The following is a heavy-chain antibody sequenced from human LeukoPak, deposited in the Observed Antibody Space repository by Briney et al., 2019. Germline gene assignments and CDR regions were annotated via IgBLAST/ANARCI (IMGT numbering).Heavy chain of an antibody. CDR2: IKQDGSEK. D-gene: IGHD1-26*01. J-gene: IGHJ4*02. CDR3: ARDKEWENPVDY. Sequence: PGGSLRLSCAASGFTFSSYAMSWVRQAPGKGLEWVANIKQDGSEKYYVDSVKGRFTISRDNAKNSLYLQMSSLRVEDTAVYYCARDKEWENPVDYWGQGTLVTVSS. V-gene: IGHV3-7*01. CDR1: GFTFSSYA.